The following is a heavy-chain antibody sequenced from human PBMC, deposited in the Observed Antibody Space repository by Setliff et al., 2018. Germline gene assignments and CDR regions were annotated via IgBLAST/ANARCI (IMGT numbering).Heavy chain of an antibody. D-gene: IGHD2-2*01. J-gene: IGHJ4*02. V-gene: IGHV4-39*02. Sequence: SETLSLTCTVSGDSINSYPYYWGWIRQPPGKGLEWIGNIYYTGITYYNPSLKSRVTISVDTSKNHFSLNLNSVTAADTGVYYCASCRYQVPYDYWGQGILVTVSS. CDR2: IYYTGIT. CDR3: ASCRYQVPYDY. CDR1: GDSINSYPYY.